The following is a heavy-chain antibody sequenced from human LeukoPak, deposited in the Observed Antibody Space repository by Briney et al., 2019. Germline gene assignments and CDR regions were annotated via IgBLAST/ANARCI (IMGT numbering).Heavy chain of an antibody. J-gene: IGHJ4*02. CDR3: ARARNNYDSSGYSALDY. V-gene: IGHV3-33*01. Sequence: GGSLRLSCAASGFXFSSYGIHWVREAPGKGLEWVASLWYDGTNKYYADSVKGRFTISRDNYKNTLYLQMNSLRAEDTAVYYCARARNNYDSSGYSALDYWGQGTLVTVSS. D-gene: IGHD3-22*01. CDR1: GFXFSSYG. CDR2: LWYDGTNK.